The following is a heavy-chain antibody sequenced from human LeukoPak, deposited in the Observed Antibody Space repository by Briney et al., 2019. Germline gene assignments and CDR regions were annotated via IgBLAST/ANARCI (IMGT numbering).Heavy chain of an antibody. CDR2: IIPIFGTA. V-gene: IGHV1-69*05. J-gene: IGHJ5*02. Sequence: SVKVSCKASGGTFSSYAISWVRQAPGQGLEWMGGIIPIFGTANYAQKFQGRVTITTDESTSTAYMELSSLRSEDTAVYYCARDGPQYAYDFGVFDPWGQGTLVTVSS. CDR1: GGTFSSYA. D-gene: IGHD3-3*01. CDR3: ARDGPQYAYDFGVFDP.